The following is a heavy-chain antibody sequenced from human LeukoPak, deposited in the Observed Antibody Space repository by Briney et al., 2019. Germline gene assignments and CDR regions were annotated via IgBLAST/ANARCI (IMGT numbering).Heavy chain of an antibody. CDR2: IYYRGTT. CDR3: ARDQNYDFWSGDYSSFFDY. CDR1: GASITSSSSY. V-gene: IGHV4-39*07. Sequence: PSETLSLTCTVSGASITSSSSYWGWIRQPPGKGLEWIASIYYRGTTCYNPSLKSRVTISIDTSKKQFSLKLNSVTAADTAVYYCARDQNYDFWSGDYSSFFDYWGQGNLVTVSS. D-gene: IGHD3-3*01. J-gene: IGHJ4*02.